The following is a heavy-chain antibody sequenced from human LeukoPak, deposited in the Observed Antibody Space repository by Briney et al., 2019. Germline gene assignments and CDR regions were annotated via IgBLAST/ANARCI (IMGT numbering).Heavy chain of an antibody. CDR3: ARYRRSGSYKQPYYYYYYMDV. D-gene: IGHD3-10*01. V-gene: IGHV4-34*01. J-gene: IGHJ6*03. CDR1: GGSFSGYY. Sequence: PSETLSLTCAVYGGSFSGYYWSWIRQPPGKGLEWIGEINHSGSTNYNPSLKSRVTISVDTSKNQFSLKLSSVTAADTAVYYCARYRRSGSYKQPYYYYYYMDVWGKGTTVTVSS. CDR2: INHSGST.